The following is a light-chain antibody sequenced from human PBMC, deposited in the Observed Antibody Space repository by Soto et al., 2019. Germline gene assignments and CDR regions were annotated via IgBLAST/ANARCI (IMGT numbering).Light chain of an antibody. Sequence: EIVLTQSPATLSLSPGERATLSCRASQSVSSYLAWYQQKPGQAPRLLIYDASNRATGIPARFSGSGSGTDFTLTIRGLQSEDFAVYYCQQYNNWPRTFGQGTKVDIK. CDR2: DAS. J-gene: IGKJ1*01. CDR1: QSVSSY. CDR3: QQYNNWPRT. V-gene: IGKV3-11*01.